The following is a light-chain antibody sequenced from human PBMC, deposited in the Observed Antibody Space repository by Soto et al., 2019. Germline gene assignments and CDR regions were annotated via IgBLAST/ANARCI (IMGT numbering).Light chain of an antibody. CDR2: GAS. V-gene: IGKV3-20*01. Sequence: EIVLAQSPGTLSLSPGERATLSCRASQSVSSSYLAWYQQKPGQAPRLLIYGASSRATGIPDRFSGSGSGTDFTLTISRREPEDFAVYYCQQYGSSHRTFGQGTKVDIK. CDR1: QSVSSSY. J-gene: IGKJ1*01. CDR3: QQYGSSHRT.